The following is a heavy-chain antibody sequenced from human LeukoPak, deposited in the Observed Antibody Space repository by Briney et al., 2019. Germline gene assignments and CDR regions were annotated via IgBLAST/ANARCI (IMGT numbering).Heavy chain of an antibody. Sequence: AGGSLRLSCAASGFTFSSYWMSWVRQAPGKGLEWVANIKQDGSEKYYVDSVKGRFTISRDDAKNSLYLQMNSLTGEDTAIYYCATRYKGSGSPFVLDYWGQGTLVTVFS. V-gene: IGHV3-7*01. CDR2: IKQDGSEK. CDR1: GFTFSSYW. D-gene: IGHD3-10*01. J-gene: IGHJ4*01. CDR3: ATRYKGSGSPFVLDY.